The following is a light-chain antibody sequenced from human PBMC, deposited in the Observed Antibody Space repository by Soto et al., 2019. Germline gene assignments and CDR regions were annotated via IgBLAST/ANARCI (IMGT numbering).Light chain of an antibody. CDR3: SSYTSSSTRV. CDR2: EVS. CDR1: SSDVGGYNY. J-gene: IGLJ1*01. Sequence: QSALTQPASVSGSPGQSITISCTGTSSDVGGYNYVSWYQQHPGKAPKLMIYEVSNRPSGVSNRFSGSKSGNTASLTISGLQAEDEDDYYCSSYTSSSTRVFGTGTK. V-gene: IGLV2-14*01.